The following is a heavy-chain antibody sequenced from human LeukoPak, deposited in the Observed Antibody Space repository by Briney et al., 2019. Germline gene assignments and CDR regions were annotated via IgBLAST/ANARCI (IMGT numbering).Heavy chain of an antibody. J-gene: IGHJ4*02. V-gene: IGHV3-7*01. CDR2: INEDGSNK. CDR1: GFSFSNHY. Sequence: PGGSLRLSCAASGFSFSNHYMRWIRQAPGKGLEWVANINEDGSNKWHLGSVKGRFTVSRDNARNALYLQMNSLRVEDTAVYYCTRVIVAVPGYFDYFDFWGQGALVTVPS. D-gene: IGHD6-19*01. CDR3: TRVIVAVPGYFDYFDF.